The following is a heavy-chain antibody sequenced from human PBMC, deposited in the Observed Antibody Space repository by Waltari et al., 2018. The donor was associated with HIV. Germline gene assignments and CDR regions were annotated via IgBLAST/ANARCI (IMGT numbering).Heavy chain of an antibody. D-gene: IGHD1-1*01. Sequence: EVQLLESGGGLVQPGGSLRLPCFASGVTFRNYGMTWVRQAPGKGLEWVAGRSGSGGSTHYADSVKGRFTISRDNSKDTLYLQMNTLRAEDTAVYYCAIQHNPLHNYYYGMDVWGQGTTVTVSS. V-gene: IGHV3-23*01. CDR2: RSGSGGST. CDR1: GVTFRNYG. CDR3: AIQHNPLHNYYYGMDV. J-gene: IGHJ6*02.